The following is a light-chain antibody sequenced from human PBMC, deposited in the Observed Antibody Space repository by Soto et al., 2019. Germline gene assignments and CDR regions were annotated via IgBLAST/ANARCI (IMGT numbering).Light chain of an antibody. Sequence: IVLTQSPGTLSLSPGERATLSCRASQGVTSNYLAWYQHKSGQAPRLLIYRASTRATGVPDRFSGSGSVTDFTLTISRLEPEDFAVYYCQQYGSSPPYTFGQGTKLEIK. CDR1: QGVTSNY. J-gene: IGKJ2*01. CDR3: QQYGSSPPYT. CDR2: RAS. V-gene: IGKV3-20*01.